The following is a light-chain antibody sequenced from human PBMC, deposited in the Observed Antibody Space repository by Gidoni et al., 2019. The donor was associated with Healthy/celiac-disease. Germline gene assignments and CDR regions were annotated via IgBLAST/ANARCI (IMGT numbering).Light chain of an antibody. CDR2: DAS. CDR1: QDIRNY. J-gene: IGKJ3*01. CDR3: QQYDNLRVT. Sequence: DIQMTQSPSSLSASVGDRVTVTCQASQDIRNYLNWYQQKPGKAPKLLIYDASNLETGVPSRFSGSGSGTDFTFTISSLQPEDIATYYCQQYDNLRVTFXPXTKVDIK. V-gene: IGKV1-33*01.